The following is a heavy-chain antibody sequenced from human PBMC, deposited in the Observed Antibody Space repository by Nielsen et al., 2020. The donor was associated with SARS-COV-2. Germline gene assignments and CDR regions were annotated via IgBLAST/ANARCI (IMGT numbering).Heavy chain of an antibody. CDR3: ARGVSRYIVVVVGDFSYFFDS. D-gene: IGHD2-15*01. CDR2: INHRGNT. Sequence: SETLSLTCALYGGSLSDYSWSWVRQPPGKGLEWIGEINHRGNTNYNPSLKSRVTISTDTSKNQFSLKLSSVTAADTAVYYCARGVSRYIVVVVGDFSYFFDSWGQGTLVTVSS. CDR1: GGSLSDYS. V-gene: IGHV4-34*01. J-gene: IGHJ4*02.